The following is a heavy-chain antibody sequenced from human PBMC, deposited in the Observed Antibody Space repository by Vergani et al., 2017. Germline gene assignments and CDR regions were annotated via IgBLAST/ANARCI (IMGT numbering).Heavy chain of an antibody. CDR1: GGSISSYY. J-gene: IGHJ6*02. Sequence: QVQLQESGPGLVKPSDTLSLTCTVSGGSISSYYWSWIRQPAGKGLERIGRIYTSGNTNYNPSLKSRVTMSGDTSKNQFSLKLSSVTAADTAVYYCARDRLGGRGQQPGRPYYYYGMDVWGQGTTVTVSS. D-gene: IGHD6-13*01. V-gene: IGHV4-4*07. CDR3: ARDRLGGRGQQPGRPYYYYGMDV. CDR2: IYTSGNT.